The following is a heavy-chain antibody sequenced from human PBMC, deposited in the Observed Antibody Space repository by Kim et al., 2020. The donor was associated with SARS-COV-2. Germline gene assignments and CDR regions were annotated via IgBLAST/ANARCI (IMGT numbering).Heavy chain of an antibody. J-gene: IGHJ4*02. CDR1: GFTFSSYG. D-gene: IGHD6-13*01. V-gene: IGHV3-30*18. CDR3: AKGSSSSRAFDY. Sequence: GGSLRLSCAASGFTFSSYGMHWVRQAPGKGLEWVAVISYDGSNKYYADSVKGRFTISRDNSKNTLYLQMNSLRAEDTAVYYCAKGSSSSRAFDYWGQGTLVTVSS. CDR2: ISYDGSNK.